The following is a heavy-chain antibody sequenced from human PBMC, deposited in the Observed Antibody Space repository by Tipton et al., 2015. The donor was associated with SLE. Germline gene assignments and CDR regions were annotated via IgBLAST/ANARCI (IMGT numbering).Heavy chain of an antibody. CDR1: GFTFSSYS. Sequence: SLRLSCAAFGFTFSSYSMNWVRQAPGKGLEWVSSISSSSSYIYYADSVKGRFTISRDNAKNSLYLQMNSLRAEDTAVYYCARDWWQQLVDYWGQGTLVTVSS. V-gene: IGHV3-21*03. D-gene: IGHD6-13*01. CDR2: ISSSSSYI. J-gene: IGHJ4*02. CDR3: ARDWWQQLVDY.